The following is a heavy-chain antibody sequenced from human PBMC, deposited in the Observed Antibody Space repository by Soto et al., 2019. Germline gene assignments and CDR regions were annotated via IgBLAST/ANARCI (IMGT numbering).Heavy chain of an antibody. V-gene: IGHV3-33*01. Sequence: QVQLVESGGGVVQPGRSLRLSCAASGFTFSSYGMHWVRQAPGKGLEWVAVIWYDGSNKDYADSVKGRFTTSRDNSKNMLYLQMSSLRAEDTAVYYCASGDCSGGSGYSDYWGQGTLVTVSS. CDR1: GFTFSSYG. CDR2: IWYDGSNK. D-gene: IGHD2-15*01. CDR3: ASGDCSGGSGYSDY. J-gene: IGHJ4*02.